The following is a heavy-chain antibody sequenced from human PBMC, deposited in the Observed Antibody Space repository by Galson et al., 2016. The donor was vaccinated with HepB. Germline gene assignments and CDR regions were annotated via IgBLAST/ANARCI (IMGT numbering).Heavy chain of an antibody. V-gene: IGHV4-61*09. D-gene: IGHD6-19*01. CDR1: GLSIGNFGNY. CDR2: IYVNGTT. J-gene: IGHJ3*01. Sequence: TLSLTCTVSGLSIGNFGNYWSWIRQPAGKGLEWIGHIYVNGTTHYNPSLKSRLAISVDPSQNQISLRLSSVTAADTALYFCAREAWQWLVKNSFDLWGQGTMVTVSS. CDR3: AREAWQWLVKNSFDL.